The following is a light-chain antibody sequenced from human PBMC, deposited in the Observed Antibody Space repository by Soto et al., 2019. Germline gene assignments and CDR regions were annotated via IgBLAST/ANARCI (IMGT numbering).Light chain of an antibody. J-gene: IGLJ2*01. CDR2: EVT. V-gene: IGLV2-8*01. Sequence: QSVLTQSPSASGSPGQSVTISCTGSSSDVGGYNYVSWYQQHPDKAPKLLIYEVTRRPSGVPDRFSGSKSGNTASLTVSGLQAEDEADYYCSSYAGSNPVVFGGGTQLTVL. CDR1: SSDVGGYNY. CDR3: SSYAGSNPVV.